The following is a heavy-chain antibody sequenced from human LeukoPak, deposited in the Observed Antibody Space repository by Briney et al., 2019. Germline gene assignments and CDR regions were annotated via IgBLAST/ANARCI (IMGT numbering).Heavy chain of an antibody. CDR2: IYYSGST. CDR1: GGSISSSSYY. Sequence: PSETLSLTCTVSGGSISSSSYYWGWIRQPPGKGLEWIGSIYYSGSTYYNPSLKSRVTISVDTSKNQFSLKLTSVTAADTAVYYCARRVYSRAAFDYWGQGTLVTVSS. V-gene: IGHV4-39*01. J-gene: IGHJ4*02. CDR3: ARRVYSRAAFDY. D-gene: IGHD6-13*01.